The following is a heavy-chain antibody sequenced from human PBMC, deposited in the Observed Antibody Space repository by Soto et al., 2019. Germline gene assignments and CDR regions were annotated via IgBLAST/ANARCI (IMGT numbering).Heavy chain of an antibody. Sequence: QVQLQESGPGLVQPSQTLSLTCTVSGGSISSGGYYWSWIRQHPGTGLEWIGHISYSGSTYYNTSLKSRVNISVETSRNLFPLIVNPVAAAGTAVYYCARGVLHWGQGTLVTVSS. CDR1: GGSISSGGYY. V-gene: IGHV4-31*03. CDR2: ISYSGST. CDR3: ARGVLH. J-gene: IGHJ4*01.